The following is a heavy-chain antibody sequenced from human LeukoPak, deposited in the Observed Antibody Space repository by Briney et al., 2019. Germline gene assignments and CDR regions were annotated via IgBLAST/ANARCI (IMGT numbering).Heavy chain of an antibody. CDR1: GVTISSHD. V-gene: IGHV4-59*11. CDR2: IDDSGTS. D-gene: IGHD3-10*01. J-gene: IGHJ6*02. Sequence: SETLPLTCTVSGVTISSHDWSWIRQPPGKGLEGIGYIDDSGTSKCNPSLKRRVTISLHTSENQFSLRVSSVTAADTAVYYCARVGYFGSGILGYYYYGMDVWGQGTTVTVSS. CDR3: ARVGYFGSGILGYYYYGMDV.